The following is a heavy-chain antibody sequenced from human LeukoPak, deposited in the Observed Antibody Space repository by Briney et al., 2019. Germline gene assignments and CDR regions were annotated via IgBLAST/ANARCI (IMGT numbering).Heavy chain of an antibody. D-gene: IGHD5-12*01. V-gene: IGHV1-69*13. J-gene: IGHJ4*02. Sequence: SVKVSCKASGGTFSSYAISWVRQVPGQGLEWMGGIVPIFGTANYAQKFQGRVTITADESTSTAYMELSSLRSEDTAVYYCARDRVNSGYDSTGFDYWGQGTLVTVSS. CDR1: GGTFSSYA. CDR2: IVPIFGTA. CDR3: ARDRVNSGYDSTGFDY.